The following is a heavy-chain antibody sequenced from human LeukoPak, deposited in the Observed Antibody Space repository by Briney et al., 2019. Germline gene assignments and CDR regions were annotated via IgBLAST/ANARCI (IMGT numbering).Heavy chain of an antibody. J-gene: IGHJ6*02. CDR3: ARGDRPLDV. CDR1: GGSTSSYY. CDR2: IYYSGST. Sequence: PSETLSLTCTVSGGSTSSYYWSWIRQPPGKGLEWIGYIYYSGSTKHNPSLKSRVTISVDTSKNQFSLKVSSVTAADTAVYYCARGDRPLDVWGQGTTVTVSS. V-gene: IGHV4-59*01.